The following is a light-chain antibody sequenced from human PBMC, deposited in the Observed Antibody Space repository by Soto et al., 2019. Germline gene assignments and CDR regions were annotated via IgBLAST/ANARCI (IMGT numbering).Light chain of an antibody. CDR3: AAWDDILNGYV. V-gene: IGLV1-44*01. CDR2: SNY. CDR1: SSNIESNT. Sequence: QSVLTQPPSASVTPGQRVATSSSGSSSNIESNTVTWYQQLPATAPKLVIYSNYDRPSGVPDRFSGSTSCTSASLVIRRLQSDDEADYYCAAWDDILNGYVFGGGPKVTVL. J-gene: IGLJ1*01.